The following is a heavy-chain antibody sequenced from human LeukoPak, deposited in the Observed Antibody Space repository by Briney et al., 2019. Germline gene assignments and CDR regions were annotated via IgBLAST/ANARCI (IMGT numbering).Heavy chain of an antibody. CDR2: INHSGST. V-gene: IGHV4-34*01. CDR1: GGSFSGYY. CDR3: ARVLVDSSGRPYYFDY. D-gene: IGHD3-22*01. Sequence: SETLSLTCAVYGGSFSGYYWSWIRQPPGKGLEWIGEINHSGSTNYNPSLKSRVTISVDTSKNQFSLKLSSVTAADTAVYYCARVLVDSSGRPYYFDYWGQGTLVTVSS. J-gene: IGHJ4*02.